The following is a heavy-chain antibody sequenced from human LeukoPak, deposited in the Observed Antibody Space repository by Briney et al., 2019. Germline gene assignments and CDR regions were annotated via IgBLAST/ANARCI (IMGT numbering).Heavy chain of an antibody. J-gene: IGHJ4*02. D-gene: IGHD4-17*01. Sequence: GGSLRLSCAASGFTFSSYAMSWVRQAPGKGLEWVSAISGSRTYYADSVKGRFTISRDNSKNTLSLQMNSLRAEDTAVYYCAKVFRKDGDFHHFDYWGQGTLVTVSS. CDR1: GFTFSSYA. CDR2: ISGSRT. V-gene: IGHV3-23*01. CDR3: AKVFRKDGDFHHFDY.